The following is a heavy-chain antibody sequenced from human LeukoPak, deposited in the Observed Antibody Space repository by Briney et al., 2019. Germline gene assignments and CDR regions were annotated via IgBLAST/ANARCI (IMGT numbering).Heavy chain of an antibody. J-gene: IGHJ1*01. D-gene: IGHD3-22*01. CDR1: GGSISSYY. V-gene: IGHV4-59*08. CDR2: IYYSGST. Sequence: SETLSLTCTVSGGSISSYYWSWIRQPPGKGLEWIGYIYYSGSTNYNPSLKSRVTISVDTSKNQFSLKLSSVTAADTAVYYCAARYDSSGDEYFQHWGQGTLVTVSS. CDR3: AARYDSSGDEYFQH.